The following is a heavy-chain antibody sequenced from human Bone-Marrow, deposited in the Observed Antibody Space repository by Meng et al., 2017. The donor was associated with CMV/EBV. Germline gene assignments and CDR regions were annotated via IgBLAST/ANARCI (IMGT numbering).Heavy chain of an antibody. D-gene: IGHD3-3*01. CDR1: GFTFSSYA. V-gene: IGHV3-23*01. J-gene: IGHJ4*02. CDR3: ARGLGWSGNDY. Sequence: SCAASGFTFSSYAMSWVRQAPGKGLEWVSAISGSGGSTYYADSVKGRFTISRDNSKNTLYLQMNSLRAADTAVYYCARGLGWSGNDYWGQGTLVTVSS. CDR2: ISGSGGST.